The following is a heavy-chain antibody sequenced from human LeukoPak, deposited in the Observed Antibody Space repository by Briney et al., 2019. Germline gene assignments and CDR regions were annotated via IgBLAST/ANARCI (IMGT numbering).Heavy chain of an antibody. V-gene: IGHV3-21*01. CDR1: GFTFSSYG. CDR3: ASGYDILTGYYEGAFDI. Sequence: GRSLRLSCAASGFTFSSYGMHWVRQAPGKGLEWVSSISSSSSYIYYADSVKGRFTISRDNAKNSLYLQMNSLRAEDTAVYYCASGYDILTGYYEGAFDIWGQGTMVTVSS. CDR2: ISSSSSYI. J-gene: IGHJ3*02. D-gene: IGHD3-9*01.